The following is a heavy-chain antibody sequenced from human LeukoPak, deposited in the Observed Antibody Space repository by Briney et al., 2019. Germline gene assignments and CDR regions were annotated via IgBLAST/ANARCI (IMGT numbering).Heavy chain of an antibody. V-gene: IGHV4-59*01. CDR1: GGSISTYY. J-gene: IGHJ6*02. CDR2: IYYSGNP. CDR3: ARSDYYYYGVAV. Sequence: SETLSLTCAVSGGSISTYYWSWIRQPPGKGLDWIGYIYYSGNPNYNPSLKSRVTISVDTSRNQFSLNLTSVTAADTAVYYCARSDYYYYGVAVWGQGTTVTVSS.